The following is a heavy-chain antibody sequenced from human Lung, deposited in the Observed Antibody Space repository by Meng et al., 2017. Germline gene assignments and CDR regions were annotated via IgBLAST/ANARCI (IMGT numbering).Heavy chain of an antibody. CDR2: IFHSGST. CDR1: GGSITSSTW. J-gene: IGHJ4*02. D-gene: IGHD1-26*01. CDR3: ARFDISSSGRGDY. Sequence: QVQLEESGPGLGKPSGTLSLTCAGSGGSITSSTWWSWVRQTPGKGLEWFGEIFHSGSTNYNPPLESRVTISVDKSKNQFSLKVYSVTTADTATYYCARFDISSSGRGDYWGQGILVTVSS. V-gene: IGHV4-4*02.